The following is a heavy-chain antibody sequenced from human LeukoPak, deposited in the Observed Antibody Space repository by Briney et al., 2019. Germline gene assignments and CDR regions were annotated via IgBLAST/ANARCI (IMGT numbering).Heavy chain of an antibody. D-gene: IGHD5-12*01. V-gene: IGHV1-8*01. Sequence: ASVKVSCKASGYTFTSYDINWVRQATGPGLEWMGWMNPNSGNTGYAQKFQGRVTMTRNTSISTAYMELSSLRSEDMAVYYCARVRVDPDGYENCDYWGQGTLVTVSS. J-gene: IGHJ4*02. CDR3: ARVRVDPDGYENCDY. CDR2: MNPNSGNT. CDR1: GYTFTSYD.